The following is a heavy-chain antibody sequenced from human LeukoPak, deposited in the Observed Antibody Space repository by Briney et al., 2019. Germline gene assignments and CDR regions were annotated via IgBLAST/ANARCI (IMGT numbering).Heavy chain of an antibody. CDR3: ARDPGLRGYYYYMDV. CDR1: GYTFTGYY. Sequence: ASVKVSCKASGYTFTGYYMHWVRQAPGQGLEWMGWINPNSGGTNYAQKFQGRVTMTRDMSTSTVYMELSSLRSEDTAMYYCARDPGLRGYYYYMDVWGKGTTVTVSS. D-gene: IGHD2-15*01. V-gene: IGHV1-2*02. J-gene: IGHJ6*03. CDR2: INPNSGGT.